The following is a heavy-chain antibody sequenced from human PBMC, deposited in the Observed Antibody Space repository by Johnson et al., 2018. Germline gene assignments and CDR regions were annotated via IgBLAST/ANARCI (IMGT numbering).Heavy chain of an antibody. D-gene: IGHD3-3*01. V-gene: IGHV3-30*03. J-gene: IGHJ6*03. CDR1: GFTFSSYG. CDR2: ISYDGNSK. Sequence: QVQLVQSGGGVVQPGRSLRLSCAASGFTFSSYGMHWVRQAPGKGLAWVAVISYDGNSKYYSDSVKGRFTISRDNSKKTQYLQMNSLRVEDTAVYYCDKSREWLNFYYDRDVWGKGTTVTVS. CDR3: DKSREWLNFYYDRDV.